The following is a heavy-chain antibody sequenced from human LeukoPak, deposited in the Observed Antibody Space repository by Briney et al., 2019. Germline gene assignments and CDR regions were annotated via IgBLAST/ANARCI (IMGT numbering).Heavy chain of an antibody. D-gene: IGHD6-19*01. CDR1: GGSISSHY. Sequence: PSETLSLTCSVFGGSISSHYWSWIRQPPGKGPEWIGYIYYSGTTNYNPSLNSRVTISVDMSKNQFSLKLRSVTAADTAVYYCAREGYSGGWNDYWGQGTLVTVSS. J-gene: IGHJ4*02. V-gene: IGHV4-59*11. CDR3: AREGYSGGWNDY. CDR2: IYYSGTT.